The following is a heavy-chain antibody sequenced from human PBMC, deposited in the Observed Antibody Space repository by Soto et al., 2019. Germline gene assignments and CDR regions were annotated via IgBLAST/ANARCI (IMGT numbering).Heavy chain of an antibody. CDR1: GYTFTSSY. Sequence: QVQLVQSGAEVKKPGASVKVSCQASGYTFTSSYIHWVRQAPGQGLEWMAIINPMGGSTNYAQRFKGRVTLTMDTPASTVYMDLSSLRSEDTAVYYCSRGLFTGDYWGQGTLVTVSS. J-gene: IGHJ4*02. V-gene: IGHV1-46*03. D-gene: IGHD3-22*01. CDR3: SRGLFTGDY. CDR2: INPMGGST.